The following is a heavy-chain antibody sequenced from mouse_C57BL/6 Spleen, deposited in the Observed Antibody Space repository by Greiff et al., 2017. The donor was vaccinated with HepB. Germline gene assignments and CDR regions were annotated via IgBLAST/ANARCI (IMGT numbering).Heavy chain of an antibody. CDR1: GYTFTDYY. D-gene: IGHD2-14*01. J-gene: IGHJ4*01. CDR2: INPNNGGP. CDR3: ARSGVLEAMDY. V-gene: IGHV1-26*01. Sequence: EVQLQQSGPELVKPGASVKISCKASGYTFTDYYMNWVKQSHGKSLEWIGDINPNNGGPSSHQTFKGKATLTVDKSSSTAYMELRSLTSEDSAVYYCARSGVLEAMDYWGQGTSVTVSS.